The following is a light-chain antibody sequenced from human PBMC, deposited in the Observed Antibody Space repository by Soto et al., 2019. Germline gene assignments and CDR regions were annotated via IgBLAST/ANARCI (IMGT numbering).Light chain of an antibody. J-gene: IGLJ3*02. V-gene: IGLV2-8*01. CDR2: EVS. CDR1: SSDIGAYNY. Sequence: QSALTQPPSASGSHGQSVTISCTGTSSDIGAYNYVSWYQQHPGKAPKLMIHEVSKRPSGVPDRFSGSKSGNTASLTVSGLQAEDEADYYCSSYAGSNDRWVFGGGTKLTVL. CDR3: SSYAGSNDRWV.